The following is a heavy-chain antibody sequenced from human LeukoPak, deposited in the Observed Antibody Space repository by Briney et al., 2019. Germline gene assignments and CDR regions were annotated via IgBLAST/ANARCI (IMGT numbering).Heavy chain of an antibody. D-gene: IGHD5-18*01. J-gene: IGHJ4*02. CDR2: INTGNGNT. V-gene: IGHV1-3*04. CDR1: GYIFTSYP. Sequence: ASVKVSCKASGYIFTSYPIHWVRQAPGQRLEWTGWINTGNGNTKYSQRFEGRVTVTTDTSAAAAYMELSSLGSEDTAVYYCARDRAMADYWGQGTLVTVSS. CDR3: ARDRAMADY.